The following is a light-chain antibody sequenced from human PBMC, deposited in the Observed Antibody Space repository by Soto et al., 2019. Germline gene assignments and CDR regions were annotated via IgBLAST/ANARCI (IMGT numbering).Light chain of an antibody. Sequence: DIQMTQSPSSLSASVGDRVTIPCRASQSISSYLNWYQQKPGKAPKLLIYDASSLESGVPSRFSGSGSGTEFTLTISSLQPDDFATYYCQQYNSYWTFGQGTKVDI. CDR1: QSISSY. CDR2: DAS. CDR3: QQYNSYWT. J-gene: IGKJ1*01. V-gene: IGKV1-5*01.